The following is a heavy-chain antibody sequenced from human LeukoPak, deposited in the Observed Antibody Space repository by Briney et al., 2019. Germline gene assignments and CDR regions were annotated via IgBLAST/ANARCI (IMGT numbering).Heavy chain of an antibody. D-gene: IGHD3-10*01. CDR2: ITTISHYI. J-gene: IGHJ5*02. CDR1: GFTLSDYH. Sequence: KPGGSLRLSCGASGFTLSDYHMTWVRQAPGKGLEWLSSITTISHYIYYAGAVRGRFTISRDNAKNSLYLQMNSLRGEDTAVYYCARSGGPGTYHQLRYNWFDPWGQGTLVTVSS. V-gene: IGHV3-21*01. CDR3: ARSGGPGTYHQLRYNWFDP.